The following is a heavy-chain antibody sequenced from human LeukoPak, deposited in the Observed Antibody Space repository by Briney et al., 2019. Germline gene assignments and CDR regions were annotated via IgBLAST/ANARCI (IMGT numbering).Heavy chain of an antibody. J-gene: IGHJ6*03. V-gene: IGHV4-38-2*02. Sequence: SETLSLTCTVSGYSISSGYNWGWIRQPPGKGLEWIGSISHSGSTFYNPSLMSRVTISIDTSRNQISLKLGSVTAADTAVYYCARDRPPPAYYYYMDVWGKGTTVTVSS. CDR2: ISHSGST. CDR1: GYSISSGYN. CDR3: ARDRPPPAYYYYMDV. D-gene: IGHD2-2*01.